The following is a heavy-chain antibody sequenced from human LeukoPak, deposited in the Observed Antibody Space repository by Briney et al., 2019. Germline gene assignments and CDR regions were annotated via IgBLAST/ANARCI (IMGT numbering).Heavy chain of an antibody. CDR2: MNPNSGNT. J-gene: IGHJ4*02. Sequence: ASVKVSCKASGYTFTSYDINWVRQATGQGLEWLGWMNPNSGNTGYAQKFQGRVTITRDTSTNTAYMELSSLRSEDTAVYYCARDSERWLQWPWGQGTLVTVSS. V-gene: IGHV1-8*01. D-gene: IGHD5-24*01. CDR3: ARDSERWLQWP. CDR1: GYTFTSYD.